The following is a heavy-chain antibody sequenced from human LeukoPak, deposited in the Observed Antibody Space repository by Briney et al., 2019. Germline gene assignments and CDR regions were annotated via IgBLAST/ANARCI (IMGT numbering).Heavy chain of an antibody. CDR3: ARLGSYHDF. CDR1: GGSISSYY. V-gene: IGHV4-59*08. D-gene: IGHD1-26*01. J-gene: IGHJ4*02. CDR2: IYYRGST. Sequence: SETLSLTCTVSGGSISSYYWSWIRQPPGKGLEWIGYIYYRGSTNYNPSLKSRVTISLDTSRNHLSLKLTSVTAADTAVYFCARLGSYHDFWGQGALVTVSS.